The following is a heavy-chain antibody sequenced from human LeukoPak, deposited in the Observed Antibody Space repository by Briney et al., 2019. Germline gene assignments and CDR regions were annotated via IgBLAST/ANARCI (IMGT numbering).Heavy chain of an antibody. V-gene: IGHV3-11*01. CDR2: ISSSGSTI. CDR3: ARDAVVVPAAIRNYYYYMDV. Sequence: PGRSLRLSCAASGFTFSDYYMSWIRQAPGKGLEWVSYISSSGSTIYYADSVKGRFTISRDNAKNSLYLQMNSLRAEDTAVYYCARDAVVVPAAIRNYYYYMDVWGKGTTVTVSS. D-gene: IGHD2-2*02. CDR1: GFTFSDYY. J-gene: IGHJ6*03.